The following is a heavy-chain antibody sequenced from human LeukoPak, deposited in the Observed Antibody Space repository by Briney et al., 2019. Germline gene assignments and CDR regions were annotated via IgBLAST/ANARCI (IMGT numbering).Heavy chain of an antibody. Sequence: GGSLRLSCAASGFTFSDYYMSWIRQAPGKGLEWVSYISSSSSYTNYADSVKGRLTISRDNAKNSLYLQMNSLRAEDTAVYYCARDGAGYCSGGSCYLNWFDPWGQGTLVTVSS. CDR2: ISSSSSYT. V-gene: IGHV3-11*06. J-gene: IGHJ5*02. CDR3: ARDGAGYCSGGSCYLNWFDP. CDR1: GFTFSDYY. D-gene: IGHD2-15*01.